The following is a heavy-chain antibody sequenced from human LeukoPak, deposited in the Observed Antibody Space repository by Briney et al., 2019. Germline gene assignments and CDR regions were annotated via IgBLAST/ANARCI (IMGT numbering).Heavy chain of an antibody. Sequence: GEAQEISCKASGYIFTSYWLGWVRPTPGKGLEWGGINYPGESVTRYSPAFQGQVTISADKSISTAYLQWSSLKASDTAMYYCARQGGSGWYRENDAFDIWGQGTMGTVSS. CDR3: ARQGGSGWYRENDAFDI. CDR1: GYIFTSYW. V-gene: IGHV5-51*01. J-gene: IGHJ3*02. CDR2: NYPGESVT. D-gene: IGHD6-19*01.